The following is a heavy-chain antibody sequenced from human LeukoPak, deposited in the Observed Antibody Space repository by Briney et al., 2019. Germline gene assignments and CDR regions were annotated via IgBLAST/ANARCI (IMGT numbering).Heavy chain of an antibody. V-gene: IGHV3-21*01. Sequence: PGGSLRLSCAASGFTFSSYSMNWVRQAPGKGLEWVSSISSNSSYIYYADSVKGRLTISRDNAKNSLYLQMNSLRAEDTAVYYCARKGDSSWYVLSWFDPWGQGTLVTVSS. D-gene: IGHD6-13*01. CDR1: GFTFSSYS. CDR2: ISSNSSYI. J-gene: IGHJ5*02. CDR3: ARKGDSSWYVLSWFDP.